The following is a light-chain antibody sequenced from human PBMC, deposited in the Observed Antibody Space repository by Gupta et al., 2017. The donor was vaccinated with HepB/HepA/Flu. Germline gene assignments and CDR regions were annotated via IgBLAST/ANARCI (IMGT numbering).Light chain of an antibody. Sequence: SLELTQPPSVSVSPGQTASLTCSGDRLGDKYVSWYQQKAGQSPLLVIYQDRKRPSGIPGRFSGSNSGNTASLTISGAQAMDEADYYCQAWDGSNVVFGGGTTLTVL. V-gene: IGLV3-1*01. CDR1: RLGDKY. CDR3: QAWDGSNVV. CDR2: QDR. J-gene: IGLJ3*02.